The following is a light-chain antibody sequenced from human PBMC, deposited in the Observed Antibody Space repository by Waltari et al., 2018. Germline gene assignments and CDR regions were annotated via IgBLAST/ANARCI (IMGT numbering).Light chain of an antibody. J-gene: IGKJ4*01. V-gene: IGKV1-5*03. CDR1: QSINNR. Sequence: DIQMTQSPSTLSASVGDRVTITCRASQSINNRLAWYQQKPGKAPNLLIYKASTLETGVPSRFSGSGSGTEFTLTISSLQPDDFATYYCKQYNSNSLLTFGGGTKVEIK. CDR2: KAS. CDR3: KQYNSNSLLT.